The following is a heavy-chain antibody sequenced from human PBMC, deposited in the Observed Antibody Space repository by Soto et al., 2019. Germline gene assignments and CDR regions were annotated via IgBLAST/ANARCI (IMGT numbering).Heavy chain of an antibody. Sequence: QVQLVQSGAEVKKPGSSVKVSCKASGGTFSSYAISWVRQAPGQGLEWMGGIIPIFGTANYAQKFQGRVTITADESTSTAYMELSSLRSEDTAVYYCVSWNYTGDRHAGGMDVWGQWTTVTVSS. CDR1: GGTFSSYA. J-gene: IGHJ6*02. D-gene: IGHD1-7*01. CDR3: VSWNYTGDRHAGGMDV. V-gene: IGHV1-69*01. CDR2: IIPIFGTA.